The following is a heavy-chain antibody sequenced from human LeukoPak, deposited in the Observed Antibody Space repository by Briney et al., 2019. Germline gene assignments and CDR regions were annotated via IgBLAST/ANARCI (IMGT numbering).Heavy chain of an antibody. D-gene: IGHD1-1*01. Sequence: GGSLRLSCAASGFTFSDYYMSWIRQAPGKGLEWVSYISSTGTTIYYADSVRGRFTISRDNSKSTLYLQMNTLRAEDTAVYYCATTKEARRYFDYWGQGTLVTVSS. CDR2: ISSTGTTI. J-gene: IGHJ4*02. CDR1: GFTFSDYY. CDR3: ATTKEARRYFDY. V-gene: IGHV3-11*01.